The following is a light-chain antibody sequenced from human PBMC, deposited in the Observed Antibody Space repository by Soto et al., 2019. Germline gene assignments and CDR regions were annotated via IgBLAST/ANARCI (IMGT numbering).Light chain of an antibody. CDR2: GNS. J-gene: IGLJ3*02. V-gene: IGLV1-40*01. Sequence: QAVVTQPPSVSGAPGQRVTISCTGTSSNIGAGYDVHWYQQLPGTAPKLLIYGNSNRPSGVPDRCSGSKPGTSASLAITGVQAEDEADYYCQSYDSSLSGWVFGGGTKVTVL. CDR1: SSNIGAGYD. CDR3: QSYDSSLSGWV.